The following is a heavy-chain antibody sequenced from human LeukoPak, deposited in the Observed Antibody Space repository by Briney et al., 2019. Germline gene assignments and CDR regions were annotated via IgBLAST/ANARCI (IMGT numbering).Heavy chain of an antibody. CDR1: GGTFSSYA. CDR2: IIPIFGTA. J-gene: IGHJ4*02. Sequence: SVKVSCKASGGTFSSYAISWVRQAPGQGHELMGGIIPIFGTANYAQKFQGRVTITADESTSTAYMELSSLRSEDTAVYYCASQGGIAAASRFDYWGQGTLVTVSS. V-gene: IGHV1-69*13. CDR3: ASQGGIAAASRFDY. D-gene: IGHD6-13*01.